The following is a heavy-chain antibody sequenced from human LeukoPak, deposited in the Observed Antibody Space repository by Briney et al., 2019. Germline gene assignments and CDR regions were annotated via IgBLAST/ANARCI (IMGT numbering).Heavy chain of an antibody. Sequence: SETLSLTCAVSGGSISSSNWWSWVRQPPGKGLEWIGEIYHSGSTNYNPSLKSRVTISVDKSKNQFSLKLSSVTAADTAVYYCARAVGATSEGEDFDYWGQGTLVTVSS. J-gene: IGHJ4*02. CDR2: IYHSGST. CDR1: GGSISSSNW. D-gene: IGHD1-26*01. CDR3: ARAVGATSEGEDFDY. V-gene: IGHV4-4*02.